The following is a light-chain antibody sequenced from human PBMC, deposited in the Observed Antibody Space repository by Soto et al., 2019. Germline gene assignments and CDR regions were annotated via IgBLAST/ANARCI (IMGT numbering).Light chain of an antibody. CDR3: CSYAGSTIHVV. CDR1: RSDVGGYNL. CDR2: EDN. J-gene: IGLJ2*01. Sequence: QSALTQPASVSGSPGQSITISCTGTRSDVGGYNLVSWYQQHPGRAPKLMIYEDNKRPSGVPSRFSASKSGNTASLTISGLQAEDEADYHCCSYAGSTIHVVFGGGTKVTVL. V-gene: IGLV2-23*01.